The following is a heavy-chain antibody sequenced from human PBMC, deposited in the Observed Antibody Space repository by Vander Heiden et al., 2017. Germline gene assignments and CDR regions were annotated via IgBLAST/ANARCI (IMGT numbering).Heavy chain of an antibody. J-gene: IGHJ4*02. D-gene: IGHD3-22*01. CDR2: ISSSSSYI. Sequence: EVQLAESVGGLVKPGGSRTLSCAASGFAFTSYSMNWVRQAPGKGLEWVSSISSSSSYIYYADSVKGRFTISRDNAKNSLYLQMNSLRDEDTAVYYCARAEYYYDSSGYQDDYWGQGTLVTVSS. V-gene: IGHV3-21*01. CDR1: GFAFTSYS. CDR3: ARAEYYYDSSGYQDDY.